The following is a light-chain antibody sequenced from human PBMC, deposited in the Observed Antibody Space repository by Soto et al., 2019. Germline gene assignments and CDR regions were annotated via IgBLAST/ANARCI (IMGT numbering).Light chain of an antibody. CDR1: SSDVGDYDY. J-gene: IGLJ3*02. Sequence: QSALTQPASVSGSPGSWITISCTGTSSDVGDYDYVSWYQQYPGKVPKLMLYDVTNRPSGISNRFSGSKSGNTASLTSSGLQAEDEAHYYCSSYSSSSTHVVFGGGTKVTVL. CDR3: SSYSSSSTHVV. CDR2: DVT. V-gene: IGLV2-14*03.